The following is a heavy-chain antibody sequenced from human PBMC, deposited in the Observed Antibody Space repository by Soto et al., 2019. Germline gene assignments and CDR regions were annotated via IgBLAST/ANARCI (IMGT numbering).Heavy chain of an antibody. V-gene: IGHV4-31*03. D-gene: IGHD6-19*01. Sequence: QVQLQESGPGLVKPSQTLSLTCTVSGASFSNRDHYWSWIRQHPGKGLEWIGYIHYTGNTYYNPSLESRVTISLDTSKKQFSLRLNSVTAADTAIYYCARGIAVAASGSGGPGSLDIWGQGTMVTVSS. CDR2: IHYTGNT. CDR3: ARGIAVAASGSGGPGSLDI. J-gene: IGHJ3*02. CDR1: GASFSNRDHY.